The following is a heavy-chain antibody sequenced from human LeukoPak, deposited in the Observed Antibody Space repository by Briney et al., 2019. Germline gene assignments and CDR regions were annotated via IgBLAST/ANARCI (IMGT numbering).Heavy chain of an antibody. D-gene: IGHD3-16*02. CDR2: ISAYNGNT. CDR3: ARAGEYYDYVWGSYRYYFDY. Sequence: ASVKVSCKASGYTFTSYGISWVRQAPGQGLEWMGWISAYNGNTNYAQKLQGRVTMTTDTSTSTAYMELRCLRSDDTAVYYCARAGEYYDYVWGSYRYYFDYWGQGTLVTVSS. J-gene: IGHJ4*02. V-gene: IGHV1-18*01. CDR1: GYTFTSYG.